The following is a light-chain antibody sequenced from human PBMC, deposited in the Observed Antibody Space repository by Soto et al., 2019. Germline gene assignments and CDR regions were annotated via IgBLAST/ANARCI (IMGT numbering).Light chain of an antibody. CDR3: LQYYGYPFS. J-gene: IGKJ4*01. Sequence: IQLNQSPSTISDTVGTRVTITRRASQSISAWLAWYQQRPGKAPKILIYKASSLESGVPSRFSGSGSGAEFTLTFSSLQPDDFATYFCLQYYGYPFSFGGGTKVDIK. V-gene: IGKV1-5*03. CDR2: KAS. CDR1: QSISAW.